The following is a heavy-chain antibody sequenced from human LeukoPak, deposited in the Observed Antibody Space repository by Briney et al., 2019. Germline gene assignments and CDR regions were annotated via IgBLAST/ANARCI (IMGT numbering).Heavy chain of an antibody. Sequence: PSETLSLTCTASGGSISSYYWSWIRQPPGKGLEWIGYIYYSGSTNYNPSLKSRVTISVDTSKNQFSLKLSSVTAADTAVYYCARVPNYGDYYYYMDVWGKGTTVTVSS. D-gene: IGHD4-17*01. J-gene: IGHJ6*03. CDR2: IYYSGST. V-gene: IGHV4-59*01. CDR1: GGSISSYY. CDR3: ARVPNYGDYYYYMDV.